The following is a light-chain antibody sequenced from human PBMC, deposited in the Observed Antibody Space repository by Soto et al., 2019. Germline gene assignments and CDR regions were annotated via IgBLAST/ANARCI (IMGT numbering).Light chain of an antibody. CDR1: QSISSY. J-gene: IGKJ1*01. CDR3: QQSYSSPRT. V-gene: IGKV1-39*01. CDR2: AAS. Sequence: DLQMTQSPSSLSASVGDRVTITCRASQSISSYLNWYQQKPGKAPKVLIYAASSLQSGVPSRFSGSGSGTDFTLTISSLQPEDCATYYCQQSYSSPRTFGQGTKVEIK.